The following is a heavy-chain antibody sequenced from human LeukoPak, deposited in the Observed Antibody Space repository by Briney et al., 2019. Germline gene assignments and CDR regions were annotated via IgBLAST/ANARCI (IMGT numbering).Heavy chain of an antibody. D-gene: IGHD1-26*01. V-gene: IGHV3-48*01. J-gene: IGHJ4*02. CDR3: ARDKSQWEFDY. CDR1: GFTFSSYS. CDR2: ISGSVSTI. Sequence: GGSLRLSCAASGFTFSSYSMNWIRQAPGKGLEWVSYISGSVSTIYYADSVKGRFTISRDNAKNSLYLQMNSLRVEDTAVYYCARDKSQWEFDYWGQGTLVTVSS.